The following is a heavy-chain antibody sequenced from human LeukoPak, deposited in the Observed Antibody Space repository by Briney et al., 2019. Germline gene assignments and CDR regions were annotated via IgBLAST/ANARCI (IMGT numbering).Heavy chain of an antibody. CDR3: AREDCSGGSCLRGVDY. J-gene: IGHJ4*02. Sequence: GASVKVSCKASGYTFTGYYMHWVRQAPGQGLEWMGWINPNSGGTNYAQKFQGRVTMTRDTSISTAYMELSRLRSDDTAVYYCAREDCSGGSCLRGVDYWGQGTLVTVSS. CDR2: INPNSGGT. V-gene: IGHV1-2*02. CDR1: GYTFTGYY. D-gene: IGHD2-15*01.